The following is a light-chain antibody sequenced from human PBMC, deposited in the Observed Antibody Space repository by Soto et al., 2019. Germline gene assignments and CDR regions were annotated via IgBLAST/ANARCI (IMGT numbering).Light chain of an antibody. CDR3: QQYNNWPPT. V-gene: IGKV3-15*01. Sequence: ETVMTQSPATRSVSPGERVTLSCRASQSVSSNLAWYQQKPGQAPRLLIYGASTRATGIPARFSGSGSGTEFTLTISSLQSEDFAVYYCQQYNNWPPTFGQGTKVDIK. CDR2: GAS. J-gene: IGKJ1*01. CDR1: QSVSSN.